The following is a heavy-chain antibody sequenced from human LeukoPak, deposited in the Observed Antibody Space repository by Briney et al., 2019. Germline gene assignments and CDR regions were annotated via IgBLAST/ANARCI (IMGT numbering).Heavy chain of an antibody. V-gene: IGHV1-2*02. CDR2: INPNSGGT. CDR1: GYTFTGYY. Sequence: GASVKVSCKASGYTFTGYYMHWVRQAPGQGLEWMGWINPNSGGTNYAQKFQGRVTMTRDTSISTAYMELSRLRSDDTAVYYCARGGRVPAAIGAFDIWGQGTMVTVSS. D-gene: IGHD2-2*02. J-gene: IGHJ3*02. CDR3: ARGGRVPAAIGAFDI.